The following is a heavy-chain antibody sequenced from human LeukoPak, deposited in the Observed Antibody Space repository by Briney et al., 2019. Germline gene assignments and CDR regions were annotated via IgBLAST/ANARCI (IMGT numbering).Heavy chain of an antibody. D-gene: IGHD3-22*01. CDR3: ARGDYYDSSDYYQDY. J-gene: IGHJ4*02. Sequence: ASVKVSCKASGYTFTSYDINWVRQAPGQGLEWMGWITPNSGGTNPAQKFQDRVKMTRDMSITTAYLEVRGLRSDDTAIYYCARGDYYDSSDYYQDYWGQGTLVTVSS. CDR1: GYTFTSYD. CDR2: ITPNSGGT. V-gene: IGHV1-2*02.